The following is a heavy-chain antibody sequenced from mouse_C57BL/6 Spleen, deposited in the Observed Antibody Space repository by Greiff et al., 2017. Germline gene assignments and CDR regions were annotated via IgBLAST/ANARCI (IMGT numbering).Heavy chain of an antibody. CDR1: GYAFTNYL. V-gene: IGHV1-54*01. Sequence: VQLQQSGAELVRPGTSVKVSCKASGYAFTNYLIEWVKQRPGQGLEWIGVINPGSGGTNYNEKFKGKATLTADKSSSTAYMQLSSLTSEDSAVYFCARSGAYSSNYAFFAYWGQGTLVTVSA. CDR2: INPGSGGT. CDR3: ARSGAYSSNYAFFAY. D-gene: IGHD2-5*01. J-gene: IGHJ3*01.